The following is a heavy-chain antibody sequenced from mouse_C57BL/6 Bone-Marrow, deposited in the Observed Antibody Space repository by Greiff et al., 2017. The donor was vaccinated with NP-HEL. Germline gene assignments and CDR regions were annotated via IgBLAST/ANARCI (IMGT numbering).Heavy chain of an antibody. D-gene: IGHD2-1*01. Sequence: EVKLMESGGGLVQPGGSLKLSCAASGFTFSDYGMAWVRQAPRKGPEWVAFISNLAYSIYYADTVTGRFTISRENAKNTLYLEMSSLRSEDTAMYYCAIYGNYGFAYWGQGTLVTVSA. CDR3: AIYGNYGFAY. CDR2: ISNLAYSI. J-gene: IGHJ3*01. V-gene: IGHV5-15*01. CDR1: GFTFSDYG.